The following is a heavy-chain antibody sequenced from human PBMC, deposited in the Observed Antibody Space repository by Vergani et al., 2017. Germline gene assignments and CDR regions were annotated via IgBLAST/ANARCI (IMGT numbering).Heavy chain of an antibody. V-gene: IGHV3-23*01. Sequence: EVQLLQSEGAVVQPGGSLRLSCVASGFTFSSHAMSWVRQGHGQGLEWVSSIKNTDDSTHYADSVKGRFTISRDNSKNTLYLQMNSLRVEDTAVYYCGGGSDNYNWGQETLVTVSS. J-gene: IGHJ4*02. CDR3: GGGSDNYN. CDR2: IKNTDDST. D-gene: IGHD5-24*01. CDR1: GFTFSSHA.